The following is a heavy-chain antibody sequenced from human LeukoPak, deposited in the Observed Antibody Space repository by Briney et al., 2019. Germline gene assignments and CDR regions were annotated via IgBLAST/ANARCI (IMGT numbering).Heavy chain of an antibody. V-gene: IGHV1-58*01. J-gene: IGHJ6*02. D-gene: IGHD3-10*01. CDR1: GFTNSNSS. CDR2: IVVGTGKT. CDR3: AATSIRMVQRIIYYGKDV. Sequence: SVKVSCKASGFTNSNSSVQWVRQARGQRPEWIGWIVVGTGKTNDAQRLQERVTISRDMFTGTVDMELSSLRSEDTAVYYCAATSIRMVQRIIYYGKDVWGQGTTVTVSS.